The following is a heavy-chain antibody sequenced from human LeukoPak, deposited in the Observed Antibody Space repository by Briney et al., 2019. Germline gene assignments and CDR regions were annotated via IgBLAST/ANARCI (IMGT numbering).Heavy chain of an antibody. V-gene: IGHV4-39*07. J-gene: IGHJ3*02. Sequence: SETLSLTCTVSGGSISSSSYYWGWIRQPPGKGLEWIGSIYYSGSTCYNPSLKSRVTISVDTSKSQFSLKLSSVTAADTAVYYCARGSSWNYDIWGQGTMVTVSS. CDR3: ARGSSWNYDI. CDR1: GGSISSSSYY. CDR2: IYYSGST. D-gene: IGHD6-13*01.